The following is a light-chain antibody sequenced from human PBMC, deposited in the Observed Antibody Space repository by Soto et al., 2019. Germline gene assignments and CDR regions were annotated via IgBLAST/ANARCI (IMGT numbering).Light chain of an antibody. J-gene: IGKJ3*01. V-gene: IGKV3D-20*02. CDR2: GTS. CDR1: QSVSSTY. CDR3: QQRNNWPPGFT. Sequence: EIVLTQSPGTLSLSPGERATLSCRASQSVSSTYLAWYQQKPGQPPRLLIYGTSSRATDIPDRFSGSGSGTDFTLTISRLEPEDFAVYYCQQRNNWPPGFTFGPGTKVEIK.